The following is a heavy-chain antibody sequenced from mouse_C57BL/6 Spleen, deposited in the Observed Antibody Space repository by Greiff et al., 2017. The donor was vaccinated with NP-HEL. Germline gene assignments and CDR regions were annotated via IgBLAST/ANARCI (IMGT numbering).Heavy chain of an antibody. J-gene: IGHJ1*03. V-gene: IGHV1-39*01. Sequence: VQLKESGPELVKPGASVKISCKASGYSFTDYNMNWVKQSNGKSLEWIGVINPNYGTTSYNQKFKGKATLTVDQSSSTAYMQLNSLTSEDSAVYYCARAPYYGSSYERYFDVWGTGTTVTVSS. CDR2: INPNYGTT. D-gene: IGHD1-1*01. CDR1: GYSFTDYN. CDR3: ARAPYYGSSYERYFDV.